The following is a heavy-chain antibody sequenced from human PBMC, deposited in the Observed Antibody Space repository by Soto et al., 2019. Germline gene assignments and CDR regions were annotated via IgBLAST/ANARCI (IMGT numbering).Heavy chain of an antibody. V-gene: IGHV1-18*04. J-gene: IGHJ5*02. CDR1: GYTFTSYG. D-gene: IGHD2-15*01. CDR3: ARYRTIPYCSGGSCYSGGWFDP. Sequence: WASVKVSCKASGYTFTSYGISWVRQAPGQGLEWMGWISAYNGNTNYAQKLQGRVTMTTDTSTSTAYMELRSLRSDDTAVYYCARYRTIPYCSGGSCYSGGWFDPWGQGTLVTV. CDR2: ISAYNGNT.